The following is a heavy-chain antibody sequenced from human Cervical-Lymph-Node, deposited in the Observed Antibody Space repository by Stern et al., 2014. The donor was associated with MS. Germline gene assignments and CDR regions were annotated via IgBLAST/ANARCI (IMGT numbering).Heavy chain of an antibody. Sequence: EQLVESRGGVVQPWRSLRLSCAVSGFSLNSLGMHWVRQAPGQGLDGVVVISICGSNRRYGDFVKGRFSISRDISNNTLYLQMNSLRPEDTAVYYCLGVGDAMNVWGQGTTVIVSS. J-gene: IGHJ6*02. CDR3: LGVGDAMNV. V-gene: IGHV3-30*03. CDR2: ISICGSNR. CDR1: GFSLNSLG.